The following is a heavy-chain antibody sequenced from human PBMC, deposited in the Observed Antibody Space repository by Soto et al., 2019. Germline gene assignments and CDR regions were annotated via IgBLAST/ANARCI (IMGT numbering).Heavy chain of an antibody. Sequence: ASVKVSCKASGYTFTSYGISWVRQAPLQGLEWMGWISAYNGNTNYAQKLQGRVTMTTDTSTGTAYMELSSLRSDDTAVYYCARDRRDGYNMGPWGKGTLVTVS. V-gene: IGHV1-18*01. J-gene: IGHJ1*01. CDR3: ARDRRDGYNMGP. D-gene: IGHD5-12*01. CDR2: ISAYNGNT. CDR1: GYTFTSYG.